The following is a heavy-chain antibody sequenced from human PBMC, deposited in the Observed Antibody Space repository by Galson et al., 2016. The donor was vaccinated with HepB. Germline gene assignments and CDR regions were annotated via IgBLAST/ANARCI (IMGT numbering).Heavy chain of an antibody. D-gene: IGHD4/OR15-4a*01. CDR2: TYYRSKWYN. Sequence: AIWNWMRQSPSGGLEWLGRTYYRSKWYNEGAPSVKGRITISPDTSKNQFSLKLSSVTPEDTAIYYCARAGAGNAAGLFDTWGQGTPVTVSS. J-gene: IGHJ5*02. V-gene: IGHV6-1*01. CDR3: ARAGAGNAAGLFDT. CDR1: AI.